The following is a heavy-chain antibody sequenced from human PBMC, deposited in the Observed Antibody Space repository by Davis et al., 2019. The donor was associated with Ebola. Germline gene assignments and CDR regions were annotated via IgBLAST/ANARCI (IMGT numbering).Heavy chain of an antibody. J-gene: IGHJ4*02. V-gene: IGHV3-74*01. CDR3: AREGRIFGCDY. CDR1: GFTFSSYW. D-gene: IGHD3-3*01. CDR2: IKTDGSMT. Sequence: HTGGSLRLSCAASGFTFSSYWMSWVRQAPGKGLVWVSRIKTDGSMTGYGDSVQGRFTISRDNAKNTLYLQMNDLRAEDTAVYYCAREGRIFGCDYWGQGALVTVSS.